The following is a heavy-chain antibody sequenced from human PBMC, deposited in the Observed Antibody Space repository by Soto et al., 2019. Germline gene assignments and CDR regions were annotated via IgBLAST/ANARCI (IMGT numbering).Heavy chain of an antibody. CDR1: GYTFTSYG. CDR2: ISAYNGNT. D-gene: IGHD2-21*01. V-gene: IGHV1-18*01. Sequence: ASVKVSSKASGYTFTSYGISGVRQAPGQGLEWMGWISAYNGNTNYAQKLQGRVTMTTDTSTSTAYMELRSLRSDDTAVYYCASPQRDGAFDIWGQGTMVTVSS. J-gene: IGHJ3*02. CDR3: ASPQRDGAFDI.